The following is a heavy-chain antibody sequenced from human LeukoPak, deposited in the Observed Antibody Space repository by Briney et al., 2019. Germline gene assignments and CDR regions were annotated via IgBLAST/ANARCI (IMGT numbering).Heavy chain of an antibody. CDR3: AVTYYYDSSGYPKPYNFDY. Sequence: PGGSLRLSCAASGFTLSSYNMNWVRQAPGKGLEWVSVIYSGGSTYYADSVKGRFTISRHNSKNTLYLQMNSLRAEDTAVYYCAVTYYYDSSGYPKPYNFDYWGQGTLVTVSS. J-gene: IGHJ4*02. CDR2: IYSGGST. D-gene: IGHD3-22*01. V-gene: IGHV3-53*04. CDR1: GFTLSSYN.